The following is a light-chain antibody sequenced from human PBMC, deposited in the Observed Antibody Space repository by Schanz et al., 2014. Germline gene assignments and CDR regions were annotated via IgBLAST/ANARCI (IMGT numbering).Light chain of an antibody. CDR2: EGS. CDR3: CSYAGDTPHVA. Sequence: QSALTQPASVSGSPGQSITISCTGTSSDIGSYNLVSWYQQHPDKAPKLMIYEGSKRPSGVSNRFSGSKSGNTASLTISGLQAEDEADYYCCSYAGDTPHVALGGGTQLTVL. J-gene: IGLJ2*01. CDR1: SSDIGSYNL. V-gene: IGLV2-23*01.